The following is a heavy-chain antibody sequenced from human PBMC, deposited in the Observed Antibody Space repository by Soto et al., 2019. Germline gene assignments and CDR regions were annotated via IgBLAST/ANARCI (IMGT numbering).Heavy chain of an antibody. Sequence: PVGLLRLSCAASGFTVSSKCSTCVRQAPGKGLEWVTVIYSGGSTYFADSVKGRFTISRDNSKNTLYLQMNSLRAEDTAVYFCARSNGGSSSSFYFYSYMDVWGKGTTVTVSS. V-gene: IGHV3-66*01. CDR2: IYSGGST. D-gene: IGHD6-13*01. J-gene: IGHJ6*03. CDR3: ARSNGGSSSSFYFYSYMDV. CDR1: GFTVSSKC.